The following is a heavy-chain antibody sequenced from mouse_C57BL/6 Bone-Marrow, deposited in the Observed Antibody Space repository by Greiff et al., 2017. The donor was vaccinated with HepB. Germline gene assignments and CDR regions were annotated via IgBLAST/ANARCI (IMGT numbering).Heavy chain of an antibody. Sequence: EVMLVESGGGLVQPGGSMKLSCVASGFTFSNYWMNWVRQSPEKGLEWVAQIRLKSDNYATHYAESVKGRFTISRDDSKSSVYLQMNNLRAEDTGIYYCTAYYSNYEDYAMDYWGQGTSVTVSS. CDR1: GFTFSNYW. D-gene: IGHD2-5*01. J-gene: IGHJ4*01. CDR2: IRLKSDNYAT. V-gene: IGHV6-3*01. CDR3: TAYYSNYEDYAMDY.